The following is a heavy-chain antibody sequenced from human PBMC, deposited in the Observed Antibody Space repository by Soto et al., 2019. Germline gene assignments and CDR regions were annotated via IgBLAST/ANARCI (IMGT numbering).Heavy chain of an antibody. J-gene: IGHJ5*02. V-gene: IGHV3-30-3*01. CDR1: GFNFSSYA. CDR2: ISYDGSNK. Sequence: PGGSMRLSCAASGFNFSSYARHWVRQATGKGLEWVAVISYDGSNKYYADSVKGRFTISRDNSKNTLYLQMNSLRAEDTAVYYCARDWKQWLVPLHRNWFDPWGQGTLVTVSS. CDR3: ARDWKQWLVPLHRNWFDP. D-gene: IGHD6-19*01.